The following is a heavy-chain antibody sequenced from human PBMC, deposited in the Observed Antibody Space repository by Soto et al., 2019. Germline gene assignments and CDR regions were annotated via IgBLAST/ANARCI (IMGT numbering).Heavy chain of an antibody. CDR2: IYYSGST. Sequence: LSLTCAVSGGSISSGAYYWSWIRQPPGKGLEWIGYIYYSGSTYYKPSLKSRVSMSIDTSKNQFSLKVYSVTAADTAVYYCARYKVGGSGSYYNAWFDPWGQGTLVTVSS. D-gene: IGHD3-10*01. J-gene: IGHJ5*02. CDR1: GGSISSGAYY. V-gene: IGHV4-30-4*01. CDR3: ARYKVGGSGSYYNAWFDP.